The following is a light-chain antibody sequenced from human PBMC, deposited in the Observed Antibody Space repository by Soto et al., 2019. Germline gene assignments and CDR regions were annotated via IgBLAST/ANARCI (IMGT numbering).Light chain of an antibody. Sequence: EIVLTQSPCTLSLSPGERATLSCRASQSVSSSYLAWYQQKPGQAPRLLIYGASSRATGIPDRFSGSGSGTDFTLTISRLEPEDFAVYYCQQYGSSRFTFGGGTKVEIK. V-gene: IGKV3-20*01. CDR3: QQYGSSRFT. CDR1: QSVSSSY. CDR2: GAS. J-gene: IGKJ4*01.